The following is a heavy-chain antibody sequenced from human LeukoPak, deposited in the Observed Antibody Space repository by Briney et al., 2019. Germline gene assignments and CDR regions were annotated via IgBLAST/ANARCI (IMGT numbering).Heavy chain of an antibody. D-gene: IGHD1-1*01. Sequence: PGRSLRLSCAASGFTFNIYGMHWVRQAPGKGLEWVAIIWYDGSNEYYADSVKGRFSISRDNSKNTLYLQMNSLRAEDTAVYYCAREAATGAPTCCDSWGQGTLVTVSS. V-gene: IGHV3-33*01. CDR1: GFTFNIYG. J-gene: IGHJ4*02. CDR2: IWYDGSNE. CDR3: AREAATGAPTCCDS.